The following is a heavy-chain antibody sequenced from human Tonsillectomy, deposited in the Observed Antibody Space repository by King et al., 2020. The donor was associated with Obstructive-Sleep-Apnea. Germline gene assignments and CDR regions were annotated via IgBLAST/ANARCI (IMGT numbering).Heavy chain of an antibody. J-gene: IGHJ4*02. V-gene: IGHV3-9*01. Sequence: DVQLVESGGGLVQPGRSLRLSCGASGFKFDDYGMHWVRQAPGKGLEWVSGISWNSGSIGYGDSVKGRFTISRDNAKNSLYLQMNSLRAEDTALYYCAKSYSSGWYVPFDYWGQGTLVTVSS. CDR2: ISWNSGSI. CDR1: GFKFDDYG. D-gene: IGHD6-19*01. CDR3: AKSYSSGWYVPFDY.